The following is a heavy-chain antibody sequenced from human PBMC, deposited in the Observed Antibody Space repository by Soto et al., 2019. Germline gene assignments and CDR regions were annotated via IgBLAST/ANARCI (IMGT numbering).Heavy chain of an antibody. CDR3: ARQVRSDGPGDS. D-gene: IGHD2-15*01. J-gene: IGHJ4*02. CDR2: IYPRDSET. V-gene: IGHV5-51*01. Sequence: GESRKISCKASGYNFPNYWIAWVRQMPGQGLEWMGIIYPRDSETRFSPSIQGQVTISADKSTNTAYLQWSSLRASDTAMYYCARQVRSDGPGDSWGQGTLVTVS. CDR1: GYNFPNYW.